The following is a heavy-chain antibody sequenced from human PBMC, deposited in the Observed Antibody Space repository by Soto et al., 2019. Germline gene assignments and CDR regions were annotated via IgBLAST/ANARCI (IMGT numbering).Heavy chain of an antibody. Sequence: SETLSLTCTVSGGSISSGDYYWSWIRQPPGKGLEWIGYIYYSGSTYYNPSLKSRVTISVDTSKNQFSLKLSSVTAADTAMYYCARSDYYDFWSGYSNWFDPWGQGALVTVSS. CDR2: IYYSGST. CDR3: ARSDYYDFWSGYSNWFDP. CDR1: GGSISSGDYY. D-gene: IGHD3-3*01. V-gene: IGHV4-30-4*01. J-gene: IGHJ5*02.